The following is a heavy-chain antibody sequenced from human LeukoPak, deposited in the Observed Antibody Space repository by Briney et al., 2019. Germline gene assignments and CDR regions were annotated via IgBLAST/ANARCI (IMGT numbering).Heavy chain of an antibody. J-gene: IGHJ4*02. D-gene: IGHD6-19*01. CDR3: ARVGEGVVSGWYTLPDY. V-gene: IGHV3-74*01. CDR1: GFTFSSYW. Sequence: QPGGSLRLSCAASGFTFSSYWMHWVRQAPGKGLVWVSRINSDGSSTSYADSVKGRFTISRDNAKNTVYLQMSSLRAEDTAVYYCARVGEGVVSGWYTLPDYWGQGTLVTVSS. CDR2: INSDGSST.